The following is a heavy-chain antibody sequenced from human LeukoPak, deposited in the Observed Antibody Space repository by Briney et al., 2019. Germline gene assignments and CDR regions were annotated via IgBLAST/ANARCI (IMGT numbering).Heavy chain of an antibody. Sequence: KPSETLSLTCTVTGGSISSYYWSWIRQPPGKGLEWIGYIYYSGSTNYNPSLKSRVTISVDTSKNQFSLTLSYAAVEDSAMYYCARERLGELSDAFDIWGQGTMVTVSS. CDR3: ARERLGELSDAFDI. CDR1: GGSISSYY. V-gene: IGHV4-59*01. CDR2: IYYSGST. D-gene: IGHD3-16*02. J-gene: IGHJ3*02.